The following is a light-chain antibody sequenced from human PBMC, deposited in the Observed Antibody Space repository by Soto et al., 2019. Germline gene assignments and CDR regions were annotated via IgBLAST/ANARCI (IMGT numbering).Light chain of an antibody. CDR1: SSDVGGYNY. Sequence: QSALTQPASVSGSPGQSITISCTGTSSDVGGYNYVSWYQHHPGKAPKLMIYEVVNRPSGVSHRFSGSKSGITASLTISGLRAEDEDDYYCTSYSSSSPFVFGTGTKLTVL. CDR2: EVV. CDR3: TSYSSSSPFV. J-gene: IGLJ1*01. V-gene: IGLV2-14*01.